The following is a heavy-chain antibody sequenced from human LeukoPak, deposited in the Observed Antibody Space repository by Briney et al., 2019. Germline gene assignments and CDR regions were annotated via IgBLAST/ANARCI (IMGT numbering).Heavy chain of an antibody. J-gene: IGHJ5*02. CDR3: AKEIAVAGTRWFDP. V-gene: IGHV3-30*18. CDR2: ISYDGSNK. CDR1: GFTFSSYG. Sequence: GGSLGLSCAASGFTFSSYGMHWVRQAPGKGLEWVAVISYDGSNKYYADSVKGRFTISRDNSKNTLYLQMNSLRAEDTAVYYCAKEIAVAGTRWFDPWGQGTLVTVSS. D-gene: IGHD6-19*01.